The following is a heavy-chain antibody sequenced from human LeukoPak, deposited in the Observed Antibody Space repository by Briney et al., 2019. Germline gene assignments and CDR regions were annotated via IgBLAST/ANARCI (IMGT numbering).Heavy chain of an antibody. J-gene: IGHJ4*02. D-gene: IGHD4-17*01. CDR2: ISAYNGNT. CDR1: GYTFTSYG. CDR3: ARDDDYGDYLDY. V-gene: IGHV1-18*01. Sequence: ASVKVSCKTSGYTFTSYGISWVRQAPGQGLEWMGWISAYNGNTNYAQKLQGRVTMTTDTSTSTAYMELRSLRSDDTAVYYCARDDDYGDYLDYWGQGTLVTVSS.